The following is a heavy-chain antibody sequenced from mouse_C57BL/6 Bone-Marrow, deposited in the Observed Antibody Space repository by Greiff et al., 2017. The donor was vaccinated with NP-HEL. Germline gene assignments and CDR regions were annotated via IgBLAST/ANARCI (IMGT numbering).Heavy chain of an antibody. CDR3: ARLLGRGFAY. J-gene: IGHJ3*01. CDR2: ISNLAYSI. CDR1: GFTFSDYG. Sequence: EVQLVESGGGLVQPGGSLKLSCAASGFTFSDYGMAWVRQAPRKGPEWVAFISNLAYSIYYADTVTGRFTISRENAKNTLYLEMSSLRSEDTAMYYCARLLGRGFAYWGQGTLVTVSA. D-gene: IGHD4-1*01. V-gene: IGHV5-15*01.